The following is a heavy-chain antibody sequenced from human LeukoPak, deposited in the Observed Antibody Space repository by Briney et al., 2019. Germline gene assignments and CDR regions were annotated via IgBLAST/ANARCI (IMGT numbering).Heavy chain of an antibody. V-gene: IGHV1-2*02. Sequence: ASVKVSCKASGYTFTGYYMHWVRQAPGQGLEWMGWINPNSGGTNYAQKFQGRVTMTRDTSISTAYMELRSLRSDDTAVYYCARGDYYDSSGYYYFRSQSVDFDYWGQGTLVTVSS. CDR1: GYTFTGYY. CDR3: ARGDYYDSSGYYYFRSQSVDFDY. D-gene: IGHD3-22*01. CDR2: INPNSGGT. J-gene: IGHJ4*02.